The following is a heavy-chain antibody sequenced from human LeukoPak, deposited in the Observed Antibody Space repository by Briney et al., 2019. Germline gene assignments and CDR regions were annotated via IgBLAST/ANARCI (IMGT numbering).Heavy chain of an antibody. CDR2: INHSGSP. CDR1: GGSFSGYS. V-gene: IGHV4-34*01. Sequence: SETLSLTCAVYGGSFSGYSWNWIRQPPGKGLEWIGEINHSGSPNYKSSLQNRITISTDTSKKQVSLTLSSVTAADTAVYYCARTNYHQPRVLSDWGRGTLVTASS. D-gene: IGHD3-10*01. CDR3: ARTNYHQPRVLSD. J-gene: IGHJ4*02.